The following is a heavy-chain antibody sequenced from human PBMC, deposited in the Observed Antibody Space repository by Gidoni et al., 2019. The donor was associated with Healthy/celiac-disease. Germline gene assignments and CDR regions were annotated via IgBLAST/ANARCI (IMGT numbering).Heavy chain of an antibody. V-gene: IGHV3-66*02. CDR2: IYSGGST. CDR3: ARAPKRPWDYYMDD. CDR1: GFTVSSNY. J-gene: IGHJ6*03. D-gene: IGHD1-1*01. Sequence: VQLVESGGGLVQPGGSLRLSCAASGFTVSSNYMSWVRQAPGKGLEWVSVIYSGGSTYYADSVKGRFTISRDNSKNTLYLQMNSLRAEDTAVYYCARAPKRPWDYYMDDWSKGTTVTVSS.